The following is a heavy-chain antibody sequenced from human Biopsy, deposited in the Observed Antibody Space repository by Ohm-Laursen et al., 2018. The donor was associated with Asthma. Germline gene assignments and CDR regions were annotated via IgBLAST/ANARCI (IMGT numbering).Heavy chain of an antibody. V-gene: IGHV3-30*03. D-gene: IGHD2-21*02. Sequence: LSLTCAASGFTFSNYAMHWVRQAPGKGMEWVGVIAYDGGDKYYADSVKGRFTISRDNSKNTLFLQMNSLRAEDTAVYYCASYEVVTSILPLDVWGQGTTVTVSS. J-gene: IGHJ6*02. CDR3: ASYEVVTSILPLDV. CDR2: IAYDGGDK. CDR1: GFTFSNYA.